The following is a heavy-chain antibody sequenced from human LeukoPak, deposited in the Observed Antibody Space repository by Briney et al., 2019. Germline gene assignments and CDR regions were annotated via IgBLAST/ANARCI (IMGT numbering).Heavy chain of an antibody. Sequence: PGGSLRLSCVASGFTFSGRDWMTWVRQAPGKGLEWVSTFSGSGGNTYYADSVKGRFTISRDNSKNTLYLQMNSLRAEDTAVYYCAKSGLNRFDYWGQGTLVTVSS. J-gene: IGHJ4*02. D-gene: IGHD2-15*01. CDR3: AKSGLNRFDY. CDR2: FSGSGGNT. V-gene: IGHV3-23*01. CDR1: GFTFSGRDW.